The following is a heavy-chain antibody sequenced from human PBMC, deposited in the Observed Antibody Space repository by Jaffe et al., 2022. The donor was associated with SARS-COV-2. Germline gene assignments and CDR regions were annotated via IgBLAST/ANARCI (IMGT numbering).Heavy chain of an antibody. D-gene: IGHD1-26*01. CDR2: ISWNSGSI. V-gene: IGHV3-9*01. J-gene: IGHJ4*02. Sequence: EVQLVESGGGLVQPGRSLRLSCAASGFTFDDYAMHWVRQAPGKGLEWVSGISWNSGSIGYADSVKGRFTISRDNAKNSLYLQMNSLRAEDTALYYCAKDGRWELLGGSCFDYWGQGTLVTVSS. CDR1: GFTFDDYA. CDR3: AKDGRWELLGGSCFDY.